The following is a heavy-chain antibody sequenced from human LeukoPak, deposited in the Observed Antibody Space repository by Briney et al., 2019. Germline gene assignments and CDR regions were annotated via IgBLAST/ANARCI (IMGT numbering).Heavy chain of an antibody. CDR2: IRYDGSNK. V-gene: IGHV3-30*02. Sequence: GSLRLSCAASGFTFSSYGMHWVRQAPGRGLEWVAFIRYDGSNKYYADSVKGRFTISRDNSKNTRYLQMNSLRAEDTAVYYCARDRGLWFGELLPSSYMDVWGKGTTVTVSS. J-gene: IGHJ6*03. CDR1: GFTFSSYG. CDR3: ARDRGLWFGELLPSSYMDV. D-gene: IGHD3-10*01.